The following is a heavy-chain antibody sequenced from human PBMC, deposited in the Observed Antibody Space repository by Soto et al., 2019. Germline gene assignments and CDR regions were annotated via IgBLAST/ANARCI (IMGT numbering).Heavy chain of an antibody. CDR1: GYSFTSYW. V-gene: IGHV5-51*01. CDR2: IYPGDSDT. D-gene: IGHD6-6*01. J-gene: IGHJ6*02. Sequence: GASLKISCKGSGYSFTSYWTGWVRQMPGKGLEWMGIIYPGDSDTRYSPSFQGQVTISADKSISTAYLQWSSLKASGTAMYYCARLFSSSSSVYYYYGMDVWGQGTTVTVSS. CDR3: ARLFSSSSSVYYYYGMDV.